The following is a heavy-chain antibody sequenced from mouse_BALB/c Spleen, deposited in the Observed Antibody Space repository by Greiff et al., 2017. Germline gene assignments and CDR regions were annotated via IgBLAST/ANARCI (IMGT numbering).Heavy chain of an antibody. CDR3: ARGAMIKGYFDV. CDR2: ISDGGSYT. J-gene: IGHJ1*01. V-gene: IGHV5-4*02. Sequence: EVKLVDSGGGLVKPGGSLKLSCAASGFTFSDYYMYWVRQTPEKRLEWVATISDGGSYTYYPDSVKGRFTISRDNAKNNLYLQMSSLKSEDTAMYYCARGAMIKGYFDVWGAGTTVTVSS. CDR1: GFTFSDYY. D-gene: IGHD2-4*01.